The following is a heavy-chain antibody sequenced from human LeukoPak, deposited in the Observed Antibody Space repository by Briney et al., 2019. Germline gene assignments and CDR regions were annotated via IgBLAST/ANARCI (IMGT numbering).Heavy chain of an antibody. J-gene: IGHJ4*02. CDR1: GFPFSSYA. V-gene: IGHV3-23*01. D-gene: IGHD3-16*02. Sequence: GGSLRLPCAASGFPFSSYAMSWVRQAPGKGLEWVSSITGSGGATYSADSVKGRFTISRDNSKNTLYLQMNSLRAEDTAVYYCAKAPFDYDYVWGSYRYTYYFDYWGQGTLVTVSS. CDR3: AKAPFDYDYVWGSYRYTYYFDY. CDR2: ITGSGGAT.